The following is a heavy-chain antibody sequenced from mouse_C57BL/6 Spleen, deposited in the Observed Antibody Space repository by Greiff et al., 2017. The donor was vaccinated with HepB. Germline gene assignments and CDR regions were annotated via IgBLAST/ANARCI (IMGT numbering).Heavy chain of an antibody. Sequence: VQLQQSGAELVKPGASVKLSCKASGYTFTSYWMQWVKQRPGQGLEWIGEIDPSDSYTNYNQKFKGKATLTVDTSSSTAYMQLSSLTSEDSAVYYCAISIYYGSSSYWYFEVWGTGTTVTVSS. CDR1: GYTFTSYW. CDR2: IDPSDSYT. D-gene: IGHD1-1*01. V-gene: IGHV1-50*01. CDR3: AISIYYGSSSYWYFEV. J-gene: IGHJ1*03.